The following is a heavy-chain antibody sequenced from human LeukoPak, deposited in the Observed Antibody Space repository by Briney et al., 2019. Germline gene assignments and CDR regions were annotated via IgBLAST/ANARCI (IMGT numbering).Heavy chain of an antibody. CDR3: AKDGVVRGLGPYYFDS. CDR1: GFTVSSNY. CDR2: IYSGGST. V-gene: IGHV3-53*01. D-gene: IGHD3-10*01. Sequence: PGGSLRLSCAASGFTVSSNYRSWVRQAPGKGLEWVSVIYSGGSTYYADSVKGRFTISRDNSKNTLYLQMNSLRAEDTAVYYCAKDGVVRGLGPYYFDSWGQGSLVTVSS. J-gene: IGHJ4*02.